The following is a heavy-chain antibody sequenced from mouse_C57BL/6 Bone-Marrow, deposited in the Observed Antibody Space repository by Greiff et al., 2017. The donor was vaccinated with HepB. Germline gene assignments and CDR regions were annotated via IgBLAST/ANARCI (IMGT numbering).Heavy chain of an antibody. D-gene: IGHD2-4*01. Sequence: QQSGAELVRPGSSVKLSCKDSYFAFMASAMHWVKQRPGHGLEWIGSFTMYSDATEYRENFKGKATLTANTSSSTAYMELSSRTAEYSAVYYCARSGDYDGYYAMDYWGQGTSVTVSS. CDR1: YFAFMASA. V-gene: IGHV1-49*01. CDR2: FTMYSDAT. CDR3: ARSGDYDGYYAMDY. J-gene: IGHJ4*01.